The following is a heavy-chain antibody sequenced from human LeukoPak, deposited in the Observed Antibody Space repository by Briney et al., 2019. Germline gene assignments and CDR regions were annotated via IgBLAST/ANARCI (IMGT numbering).Heavy chain of an antibody. CDR1: GFTFSSYS. CDR2: ISSSSSYI. D-gene: IGHD3-9*01. V-gene: IGHV3-21*01. J-gene: IGHJ3*02. CDR3: ARVSGDILTDAFDI. Sequence: GGSLRLSCAASGFTFSSYSMNWVRQAPGKGLEWVSSISSSSSYIYYADSVKGRFTISGDNAKNSLYLQMNSLRAEDTAVYYCARVSGDILTDAFDIWGQGTMVTVSS.